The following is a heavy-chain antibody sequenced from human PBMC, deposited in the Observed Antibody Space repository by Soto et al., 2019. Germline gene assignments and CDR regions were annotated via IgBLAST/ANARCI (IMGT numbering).Heavy chain of an antibody. V-gene: IGHV3-74*01. Sequence: EVQLVESGGGLVQPGGSLRLSCAASGFSFSNSWMYWVRQAPGKGLVWVSRINEDGSMTSLEDSVRGRFTISRDNAKNALYLQMTILRAEDKAVYYCVTGCRWGQGTLVTVSS. CDR3: VTGCR. CDR1: GFSFSNSW. CDR2: INEDGSMT. J-gene: IGHJ4*02.